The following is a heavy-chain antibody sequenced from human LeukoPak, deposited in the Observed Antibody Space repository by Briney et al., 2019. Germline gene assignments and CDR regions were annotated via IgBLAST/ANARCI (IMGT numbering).Heavy chain of an antibody. CDR1: GYSISSGHY. D-gene: IGHD1-26*01. Sequence: SETLSLTCAVSGYSISSGHYWGWIRQPPGKGLEWIASIYHSGSTYYNPSLKSRVTISVDTSKNQLSLKLSSVTAADTAVYYCARGAGIEDYWGQGTLVTVSS. CDR3: ARGAGIEDY. CDR2: IYHSGST. V-gene: IGHV4-38-2*01. J-gene: IGHJ4*02.